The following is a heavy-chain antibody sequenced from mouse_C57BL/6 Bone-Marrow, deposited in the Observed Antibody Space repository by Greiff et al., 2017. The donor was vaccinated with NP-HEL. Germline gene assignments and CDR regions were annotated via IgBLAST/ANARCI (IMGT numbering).Heavy chain of an antibody. CDR2: ISDGGSYT. J-gene: IGHJ4*01. CDR1: GFTFSSYA. CDR3: ARDDPYYYAMDY. Sequence: VQLKESGGGLVKPGGSLKLSCAASGFTFSSYAMSWVRQTPEKRLEWVATISDGGSYTYYPDNVKGRFTISRDNAKNNLYLQMSHLKSEDTAMYYCARDDPYYYAMDYWGQGTSVTVSS. V-gene: IGHV5-4*01.